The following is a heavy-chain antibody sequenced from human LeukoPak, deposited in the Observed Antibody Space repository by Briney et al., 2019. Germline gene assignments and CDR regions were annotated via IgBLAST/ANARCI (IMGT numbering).Heavy chain of an antibody. CDR1: GYTFTGYY. Sequence: ASVKVSCKASGYTFTGYYMHWVRQAPGQGLEWMGWINPNSGGTNYAQKFQGRVTMTRDTSISTAYMELSRLRSDDTAVYYCARVSDGQPEGIVVVPAAPTIFDYWGQGTLVTVSS. CDR3: ARVSDGQPEGIVVVPAAPTIFDY. J-gene: IGHJ4*02. V-gene: IGHV1-2*02. CDR2: INPNSGGT. D-gene: IGHD2-2*01.